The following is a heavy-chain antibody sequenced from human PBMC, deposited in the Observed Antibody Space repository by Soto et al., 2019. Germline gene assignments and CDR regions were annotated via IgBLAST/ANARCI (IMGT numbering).Heavy chain of an antibody. CDR1: RFTFTSYW. Sequence: EVQLVESGGGLVQPGGSLRLSCAASRFTFTSYWMSWVRQAPGKGLEWVANIKKDGGEKYYVDSVEGRFTISRDNAKNSLYLQMNSLRAEDTAVYYCARVYGSYYGWGGFDYWGQGTLVTVSS. CDR3: ARVYGSYYGWGGFDY. J-gene: IGHJ4*02. D-gene: IGHD1-26*01. CDR2: IKKDGGEK. V-gene: IGHV3-7*01.